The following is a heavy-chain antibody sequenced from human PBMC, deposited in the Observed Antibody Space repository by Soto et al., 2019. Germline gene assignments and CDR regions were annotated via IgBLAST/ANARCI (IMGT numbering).Heavy chain of an antibody. D-gene: IGHD3-10*01. CDR3: ARSSPSLDY. Sequence: ASVKVSCKTSGYILRNYAISWVRQAPRQGLEWMGWISVSNDNTDSAHALRGRLTMTTDTSTSTAYLELTSLMSNDTAVYYCARSSPSLDYWGQGSLVTVSS. J-gene: IGHJ4*02. CDR1: GYILRNYA. V-gene: IGHV1-18*04. CDR2: ISVSNDNT.